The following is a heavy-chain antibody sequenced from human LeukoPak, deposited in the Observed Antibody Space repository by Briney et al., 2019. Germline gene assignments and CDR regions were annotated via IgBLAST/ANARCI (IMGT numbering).Heavy chain of an antibody. Sequence: SQTLSLTCTVSGGSISSGGYYWSWIRQPPGKGLEWIGEINHSGGTNHNPSLKSRVTISVDTSKSHFSLKLSSVTAADTAVYYCALNVLRSFDWSNGNFDYWGQGTLVTVSS. CDR2: INHSGGT. V-gene: IGHV4-30-2*01. J-gene: IGHJ4*02. CDR3: ALNVLRSFDWSNGNFDY. CDR1: GGSISSGGYY. D-gene: IGHD3-9*01.